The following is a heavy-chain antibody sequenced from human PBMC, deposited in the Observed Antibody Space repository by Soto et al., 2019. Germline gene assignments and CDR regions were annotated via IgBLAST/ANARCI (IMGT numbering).Heavy chain of an antibody. CDR3: ATSFRYFDN. CDR2: ISGTASRT. V-gene: IGHV3-23*01. CDR1: GFTPNTTT. J-gene: IGHJ4*02. Sequence: GGSLRLSCAGSGFTPNTTTLSWVRQPPGKGLEWVTTISGTASRTYYVDSVKGRFFISRDNSKNTVTLQMNNLTVDDTAVYYCATSFRYFDNWGQGIRVTVSS. D-gene: IGHD3-9*01.